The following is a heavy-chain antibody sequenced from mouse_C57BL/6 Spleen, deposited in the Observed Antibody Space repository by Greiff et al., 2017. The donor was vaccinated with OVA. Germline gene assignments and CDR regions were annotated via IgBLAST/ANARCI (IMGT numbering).Heavy chain of an antibody. CDR1: GYTFTDYN. CDR2: INPNNGGT. CDR3: ASWVDGYYWYFDV. D-gene: IGHD2-3*01. Sequence: VQLQQSGPELVKPGASVKIPCKASGYTFTDYNMDWVKQSHGKSLEWIGDINPNNGGTIYNQKFKGKATLTVDKSSSTAYMELRSLTSEDTAVYDCASWVDGYYWYFDVWGTGTTVTVSS. J-gene: IGHJ1*03. V-gene: IGHV1-18*01.